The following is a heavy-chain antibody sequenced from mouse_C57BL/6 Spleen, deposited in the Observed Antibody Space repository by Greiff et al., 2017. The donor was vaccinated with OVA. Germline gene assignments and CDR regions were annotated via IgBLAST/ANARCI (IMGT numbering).Heavy chain of an antibody. CDR2: INPNNGGT. D-gene: IGHD2-4*01. Sequence: DVKLVESGPELVKPGASVKIPCKASGYTFTDYNMDWVKQSHGKSLEWIGDINPNNGGTIYNQKFQGKATLTADKSSSTAYMELRSLTSEDTAVYSCAAKAIYCDYFEYWGQGTTLTVSS. CDR3: AAKAIYCDYFEY. J-gene: IGHJ2*01. V-gene: IGHV1-18*01. CDR1: GYTFTDYN.